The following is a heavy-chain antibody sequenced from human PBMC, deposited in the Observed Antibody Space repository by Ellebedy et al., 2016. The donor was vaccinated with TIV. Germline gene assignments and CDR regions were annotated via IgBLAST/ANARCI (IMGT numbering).Heavy chain of an antibody. Sequence: GGSLRLSCAASGFTLGNYWMYWVRQAPGKGLVWVSRITSDGSGTTYADSVKGRFTISRDNSKNTLYLQMNSLRAEDTAVYYCARDGGEYNWGQGTLVTVSS. CDR3: ARDGGEYN. CDR2: ITSDGSGT. D-gene: IGHD3-16*01. CDR1: GFTLGNYW. V-gene: IGHV3-74*01. J-gene: IGHJ4*02.